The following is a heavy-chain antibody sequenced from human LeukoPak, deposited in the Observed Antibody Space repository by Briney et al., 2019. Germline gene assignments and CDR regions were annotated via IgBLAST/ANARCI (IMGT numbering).Heavy chain of an antibody. CDR3: ARQVISSSWYEGWFDP. V-gene: IGHV4-39*01. CDR1: GGSISSSSYY. D-gene: IGHD6-13*01. Sequence: PSETLSLTCTVSGGSISSSSYYWGWIRQPPGKGLEWIGSIYYSGSTYYNPSLKSRVTISVDTSKNQFSLKLSSVTAADTAVYYCARQVISSSWYEGWFDPWGQGTLVTVSS. J-gene: IGHJ5*02. CDR2: IYYSGST.